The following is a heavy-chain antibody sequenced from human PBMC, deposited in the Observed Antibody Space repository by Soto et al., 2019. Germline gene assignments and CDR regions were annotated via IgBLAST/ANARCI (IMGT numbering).Heavy chain of an antibody. CDR3: GRLSIATKNYQWFNT. Sequence: PSETLSLTCSVSGASLNSGNYYWSWIRQVPGKGLEWIGHIYVTGAVDYNPSLRDRITISQATSERQFSLTLRLVTAADTSVYYCGRLSIATKNYQWFNTWYQGTMVPVSS. D-gene: IGHD3-3*02. V-gene: IGHV4-31*03. CDR1: GASLNSGNYY. CDR2: IYVTGAV. J-gene: IGHJ5*02.